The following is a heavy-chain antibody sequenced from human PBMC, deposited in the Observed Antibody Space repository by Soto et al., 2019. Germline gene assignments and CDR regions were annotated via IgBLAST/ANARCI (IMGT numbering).Heavy chain of an antibody. CDR1: GFTFSSYA. D-gene: IGHD6-19*01. J-gene: IGHJ6*02. Sequence: GGSLRLSCAASGFTFSSYAMSWVRQAPGKGLEWVSAISGSGGSTYYADSVKGRFTISRDNSKNTLYLQMNSLRAEDTALFYFAKVRIAVAGTYYYYGMDVWGQGTTVTVSS. V-gene: IGHV3-23*01. CDR2: ISGSGGST. CDR3: AKVRIAVAGTYYYYGMDV.